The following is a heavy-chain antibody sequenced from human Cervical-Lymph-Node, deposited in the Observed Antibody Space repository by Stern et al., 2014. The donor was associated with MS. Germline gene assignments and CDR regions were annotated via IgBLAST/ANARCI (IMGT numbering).Heavy chain of an antibody. CDR2: IKEDGSEK. J-gene: IGHJ4*02. V-gene: IGHV3-7*01. Sequence: EVQLVESGGGLVQPGGSLRLSCAASGFMFNNYWMSWVRQAPGKGLEWVANIKEDGSEKKYVDSVKGRFTISRDNAKNSLYLQMDSLRAEDTAVYYCARDRGATGFDYWGQGSLVTVSS. D-gene: IGHD3-9*01. CDR3: ARDRGATGFDY. CDR1: GFMFNNYW.